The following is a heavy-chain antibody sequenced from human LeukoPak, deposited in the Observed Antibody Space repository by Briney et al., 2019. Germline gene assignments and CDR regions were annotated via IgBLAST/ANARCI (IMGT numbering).Heavy chain of an antibody. Sequence: GGSLRLPCAASGFTFSSYAMHWVRQAPGKGLEWVAVISYDGSNKYYADSVKGRFTISRDNSKNTLYLQMNSLRAEDTAVYYCARDSGGDPYGMDVWGQGTTVTVSS. V-gene: IGHV3-30-3*01. CDR1: GFTFSSYA. D-gene: IGHD3-10*01. CDR3: ARDSGGDPYGMDV. J-gene: IGHJ6*02. CDR2: ISYDGSNK.